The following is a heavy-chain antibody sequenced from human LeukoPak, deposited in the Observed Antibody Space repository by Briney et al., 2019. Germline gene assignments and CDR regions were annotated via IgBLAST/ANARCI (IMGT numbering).Heavy chain of an antibody. Sequence: SETLSPTCTVSGGSISSSSYYWGWIRQPPGKGLEWIGSIYYSGSTYYNPSLKSRVTISVDTSKNQFSLKLSSVTAADTAEYYCASPHIPMILPDDAFDIWGQGTMVTVSS. CDR3: ASPHIPMILPDDAFDI. V-gene: IGHV4-39*01. D-gene: IGHD3-22*01. CDR2: IYYSGST. J-gene: IGHJ3*02. CDR1: GGSISSSSYY.